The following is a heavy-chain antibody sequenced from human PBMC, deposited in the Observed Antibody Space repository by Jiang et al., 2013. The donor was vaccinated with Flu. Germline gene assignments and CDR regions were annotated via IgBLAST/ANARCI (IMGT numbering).Heavy chain of an antibody. D-gene: IGHD6-13*01. J-gene: IGHJ4*02. CDR1: GFTFDDYA. CDR3: AAAAAIDY. V-gene: IGHV3-9*01. Sequence: GFTFDDYAMHWVRQAPGKGLEWVSGISWNSGSIGYADSVKGRFTISRDNAKNSLYLQMNSLRAEDTALYYCAAAAAIDYWGQGTLVTVSS. CDR2: ISWNSGSI.